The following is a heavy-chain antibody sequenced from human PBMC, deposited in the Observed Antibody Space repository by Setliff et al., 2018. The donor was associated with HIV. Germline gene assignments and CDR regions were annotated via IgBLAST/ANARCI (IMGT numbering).Heavy chain of an antibody. D-gene: IGHD1-26*01. J-gene: IGHJ3*02. Sequence: ASVKVSCKASRYTFTGYYIHWVRQAPGEGLEWMGWINPDTGDTNYAQKFQGWVTMTRDTSISTAYMELSRLRSDDTALYYCARGGGSSAPDAFDIWGQGTMVTVSS. CDR2: INPDTGDT. V-gene: IGHV1-2*04. CDR3: ARGGGSSAPDAFDI. CDR1: RYTFTGYY.